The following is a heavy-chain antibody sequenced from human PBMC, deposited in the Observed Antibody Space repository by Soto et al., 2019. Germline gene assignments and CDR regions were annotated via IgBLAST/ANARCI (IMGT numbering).Heavy chain of an antibody. CDR2: INPSGGST. Sequence: ASVKVSCKASGYTFTSYYMHWVRQAPGQGLEWMGIINPSGGSTSYAQKFQGRVTMTRDTSTSTVYMELSSLRSEDTAVYYCARGTITMIVVVIPPMDVWGQGTTVTVSS. J-gene: IGHJ6*02. V-gene: IGHV1-46*03. D-gene: IGHD3-22*01. CDR3: ARGTITMIVVVIPPMDV. CDR1: GYTFTSYY.